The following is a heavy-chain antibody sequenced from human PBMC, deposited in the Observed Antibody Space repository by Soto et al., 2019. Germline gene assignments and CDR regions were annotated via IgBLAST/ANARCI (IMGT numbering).Heavy chain of an antibody. CDR2: IPYDGSFK. D-gene: IGHD2-8*01. CDR3: AGEGKMLATGSAFDI. J-gene: IGHJ3*02. Sequence: QVQLVESGGGVVQPGRSLRLSCVASEFTFSSYVMHWFRRAPARGLGWVAVIPYDGSFKYYADSVKGRFTISRDNSKNTLYLQMNSLRAEDTAVYYCAGEGKMLATGSAFDIWGQGTVVTVSS. CDR1: EFTFSSYV. V-gene: IGHV3-30-3*01.